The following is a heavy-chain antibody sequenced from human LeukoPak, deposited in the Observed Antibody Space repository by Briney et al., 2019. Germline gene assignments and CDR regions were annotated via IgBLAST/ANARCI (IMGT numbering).Heavy chain of an antibody. D-gene: IGHD5-18*01. CDR3: ARDGTARGTTAYDY. V-gene: IGHV3-21*01. CDR2: ISSSSSYI. Sequence: GGSLRLSCAASGFTFSSYSMNWVRQAPGKGLEWVSSISSSSSYIYYADSVKGRFTISRDNAKNSLYLQMNSLRAEDTAVYYCARDGTARGTTAYDYWGQGTLVTVSS. CDR1: GFTFSSYS. J-gene: IGHJ4*02.